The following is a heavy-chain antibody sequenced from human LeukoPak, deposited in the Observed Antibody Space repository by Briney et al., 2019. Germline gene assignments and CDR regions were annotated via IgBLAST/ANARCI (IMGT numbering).Heavy chain of an antibody. D-gene: IGHD3-10*01. Sequence: GGSLRLSCAASGFTFSSYWMSWVRQAPGKGLEWVANIKQDGSEKYYVDSVKGRFTISGDNAKNSLYLQMNSLRAEDTAVYYCASDREYYYGSGSFDYWGQGTLVTVSS. V-gene: IGHV3-7*04. CDR3: ASDREYYYGSGSFDY. CDR2: IKQDGSEK. J-gene: IGHJ4*02. CDR1: GFTFSSYW.